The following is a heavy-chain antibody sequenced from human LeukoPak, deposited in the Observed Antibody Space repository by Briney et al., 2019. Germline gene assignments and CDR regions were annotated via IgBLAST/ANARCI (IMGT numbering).Heavy chain of an antibody. V-gene: IGHV1-18*01. D-gene: IGHD4-23*01. CDR1: GYTFTSYG. J-gene: IGHJ4*02. CDR3: ATDSQRRRWLPLDY. Sequence: GASVKVSCKASGYTFTSYGISWVRQAPGQGLEWMGWISAYNGNTNYAQKLQGRVTMTTDTSTSTAYMELRSLRSDDTALYYCATDSQRRRWLPLDYWGQGTLVTVSS. CDR2: ISAYNGNT.